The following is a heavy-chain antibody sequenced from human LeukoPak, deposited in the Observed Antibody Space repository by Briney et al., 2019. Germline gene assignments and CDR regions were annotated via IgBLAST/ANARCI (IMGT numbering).Heavy chain of an antibody. J-gene: IGHJ4*02. V-gene: IGHV4-39*01. CDR3: ARLGVGVIGY. CDR2: IYYSGST. D-gene: IGHD3-10*01. CDR1: GGCISSSSYY. Sequence: PSETLSLTCTVSGGCISSSSYYWGWIRQPPGKGLEWIGSIYYSGSTYYNPSLKSRVTISVDTSKNQFSLKLSSVTAADTAVYYCARLGVGVIGYWGQGTLVTVSS.